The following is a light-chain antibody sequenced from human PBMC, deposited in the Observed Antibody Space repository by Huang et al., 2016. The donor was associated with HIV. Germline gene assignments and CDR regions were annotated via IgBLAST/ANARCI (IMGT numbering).Light chain of an antibody. J-gene: IGKJ2*01. CDR1: QSVSSSY. CDR3: QQYGSSPEYT. V-gene: IGKV3-20*01. CDR2: GAS. Sequence: EMVLTQSPGTLSLSPGERATLSCRASQSVSSSYLAWYQQKPGQAPRLLLYGASSRATGIPDRFSGSGSGTDFTLTISRLEPEDFAVYYCQQYGSSPEYTFGQGTKLEIK.